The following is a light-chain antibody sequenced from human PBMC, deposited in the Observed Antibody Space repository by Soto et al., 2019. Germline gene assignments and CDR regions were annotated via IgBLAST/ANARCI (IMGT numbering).Light chain of an antibody. J-gene: IGLJ1*01. Sequence: QSVLTQPASVSGSPGQSITISCTGTSSDVGGYDYVSWYQQHPGKVPKLVIYEVVNRPSGVSNRFSGSKSGNSASLTISGLQAEDEADYYCGSYANSSTYVFGTGTKATVL. CDR1: SSDVGGYDY. CDR3: GSYANSSTYV. V-gene: IGLV2-14*01. CDR2: EVV.